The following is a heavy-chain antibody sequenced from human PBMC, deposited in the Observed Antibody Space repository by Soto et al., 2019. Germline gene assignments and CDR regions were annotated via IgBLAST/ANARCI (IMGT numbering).Heavy chain of an antibody. V-gene: IGHV4-34*01. Sequence: SETLSLTCGVYGGSFRNYYWIWVRQPPGKGLEWIGEVNHSGEATYNPSLQSRVSISLDTSNNHFSLKMTSVTAADTAIYFCARAEPFPTSWFDPWGQGTQVTVSS. CDR2: VNHSGEA. J-gene: IGHJ5*02. CDR1: GGSFRNYY. CDR3: ARAEPFPTSWFDP.